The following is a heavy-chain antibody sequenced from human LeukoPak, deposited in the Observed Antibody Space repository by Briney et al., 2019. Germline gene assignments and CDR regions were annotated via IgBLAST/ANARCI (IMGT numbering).Heavy chain of an antibody. CDR2: INPSGGST. D-gene: IGHD3-10*01. CDR1: GYTFTSYY. J-gene: IGHJ5*02. V-gene: IGHV1-46*01. CDR3: ARDFIMVRGVMSGWFDP. Sequence: ASVKVSCKASGYTFTSYYMHWVRQAPGQGLEWMGIINPSGGSTSYAQKFQGRVTMTRDTSTSTVYMELSSLRSEDTAVYYCARDFIMVRGVMSGWFDPRGQGTLVTVSS.